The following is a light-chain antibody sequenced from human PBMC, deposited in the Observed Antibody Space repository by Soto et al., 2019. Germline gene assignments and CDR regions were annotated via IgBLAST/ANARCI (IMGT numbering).Light chain of an antibody. CDR3: GTWDSSLSAVV. CDR2: DNN. V-gene: IGLV1-51*01. J-gene: IGLJ3*02. Sequence: QSVLTQPPSVSAAPGQTVTISCSGSSSNVGNNYVSWYQQLPGTAPKLLIYDNNKRASGIPDRFSGSKSGTSATLGITGLQTGDEGDYYSGTWDSSLSAVVFGGGTKVTVL. CDR1: SSNVGNNY.